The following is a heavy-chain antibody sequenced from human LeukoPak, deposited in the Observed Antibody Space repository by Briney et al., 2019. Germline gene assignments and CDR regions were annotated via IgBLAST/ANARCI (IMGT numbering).Heavy chain of an antibody. Sequence: PSETLSLTCTVFGRSIRSSRYYWGWIRQPPGKGLEWIGSIYYSGSTYYNPSLKSRVTISVDTSKNQFSLKLSSVTAADTAVYYCAIVPPVPAAPFDYWGQGTLVTVSS. D-gene: IGHD2-2*01. J-gene: IGHJ4*02. CDR2: IYYSGST. V-gene: IGHV4-39*01. CDR3: AIVPPVPAAPFDY. CDR1: GRSIRSSRYY.